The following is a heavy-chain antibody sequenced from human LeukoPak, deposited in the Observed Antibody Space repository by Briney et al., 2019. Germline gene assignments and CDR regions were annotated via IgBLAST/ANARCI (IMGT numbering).Heavy chain of an antibody. CDR2: ISGSGDST. CDR1: GFTLRSYV. V-gene: IGHV3-23*01. CDR3: ARDRKVRYSVGYYYYYMDV. D-gene: IGHD2-15*01. J-gene: IGHJ6*03. Sequence: PGGSLRLSCVASGFTLRSYVMNWVRQTPGKGLEWVSSISGSGDSTFYADSVKGRFSISRDNSKNTLYLQMNSLRAEDTAVYYCARDRKVRYSVGYYYYYMDVWGKGTTVTISS.